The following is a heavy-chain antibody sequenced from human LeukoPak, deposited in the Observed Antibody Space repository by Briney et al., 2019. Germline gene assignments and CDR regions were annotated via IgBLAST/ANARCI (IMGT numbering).Heavy chain of an antibody. V-gene: IGHV1-18*04. J-gene: IGHJ5*02. D-gene: IGHD3-10*01. CDR3: ARGGGSIKWFDP. CDR2: ISAYNGNT. CDR1: GYTFTRYG. Sequence: SVKVSCKASGYTFTRYGISWVRQAPGQGLECMGWISAYNGNTNYAQKPQGSLTMTTDTSTSTEYMELRSLRSDDTAVYYCARGGGSIKWFDPWGQGTLVTVSS.